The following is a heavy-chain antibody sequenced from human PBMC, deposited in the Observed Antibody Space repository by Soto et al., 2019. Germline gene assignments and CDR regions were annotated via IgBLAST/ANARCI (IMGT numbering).Heavy chain of an antibody. CDR1: GFTFTTYS. D-gene: IGHD4-17*01. Sequence: LRLSCAASGFTFTTYSMHWVRQAPGKGLQWVAYINSDSSTIYYADSVKGRFTISRDNAKNSLYLQLTSLRDEDTAVYYCAREPSGGDDYPDPSESWGNGTRVTVS. J-gene: IGHJ6*03. CDR2: INSDSSTI. CDR3: AREPSGGDDYPDPSES. V-gene: IGHV3-48*02.